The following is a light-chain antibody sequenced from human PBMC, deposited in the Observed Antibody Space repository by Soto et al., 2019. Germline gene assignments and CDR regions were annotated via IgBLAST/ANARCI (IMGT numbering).Light chain of an antibody. CDR2: EVN. CDR3: SSYAGSSNV. Sequence: ALAQPPSASWSPGQSVAISCTGTSSDVGGYNYVSWYQQHPGKAPKLMIYEVNKRPSGVPDRFSGSKSGNTASLTVSGLQAEDEADYYCSSYAGSSNVFGTGTKVTVL. V-gene: IGLV2-8*01. J-gene: IGLJ1*01. CDR1: SSDVGGYNY.